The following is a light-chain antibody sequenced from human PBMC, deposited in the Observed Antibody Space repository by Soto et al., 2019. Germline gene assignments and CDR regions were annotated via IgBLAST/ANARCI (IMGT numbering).Light chain of an antibody. V-gene: IGKV1-33*01. CDR3: QQYDSLPLS. Sequence: DIQMTQSPSSLSASVRDRVIISCQASQDISNYLNWYQQKPGKAPKLLISDASKLEAGVPSRFNGRGSGTEFTVTISSLQPEDIATYYCQQYDSLPLSFGPGTKVDI. CDR2: DAS. CDR1: QDISNY. J-gene: IGKJ3*01.